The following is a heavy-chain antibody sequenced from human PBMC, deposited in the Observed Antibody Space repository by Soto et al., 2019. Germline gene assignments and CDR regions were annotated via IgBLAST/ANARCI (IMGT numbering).Heavy chain of an antibody. J-gene: IGHJ6*02. CDR2: ISYDGSNK. D-gene: IGHD3-3*01. Sequence: QVQLVESGGGVVQPGRSLRLSCAASGFTFSSYAMHWVRQAPGKGLEWVAVISYDGSNKNYADSVKGRFTISRDNSKNTLYLKMNSLRAEVTAVYYCARGYDFWSGYYYPYGMDVWGQGTTVTVSS. CDR3: ARGYDFWSGYYYPYGMDV. V-gene: IGHV3-30-3*01. CDR1: GFTFSSYA.